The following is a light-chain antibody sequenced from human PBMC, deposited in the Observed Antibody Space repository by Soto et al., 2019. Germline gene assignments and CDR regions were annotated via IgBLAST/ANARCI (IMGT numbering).Light chain of an antibody. CDR2: DVS. CDR1: SSDVGGYNY. Sequence: QSALTQPASLSVSPGQSSSISCTGTSSDVGGYNYVSWYQQHPGKAPKLMIYDVSNRPSGVSNRFSGSKSGNTASLTISGLQAEDEADYYCSSYTSSSTPYYVFGSGTKVTVL. J-gene: IGLJ1*01. V-gene: IGLV2-14*01. CDR3: SSYTSSSTPYYV.